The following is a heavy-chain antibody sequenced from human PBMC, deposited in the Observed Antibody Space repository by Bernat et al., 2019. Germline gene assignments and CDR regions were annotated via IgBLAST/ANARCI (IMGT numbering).Heavy chain of an antibody. CDR3: ARGRDSSNHLDY. V-gene: IGHV1-8*01. CDR2: MNPNSGNT. J-gene: IGHJ4*02. CDR1: GYTFTSFD. D-gene: IGHD6-13*01. Sequence: QVQLVQSGAEVKKPGASVKVSCKASGYTFTSFDINWVRQAAGQGPEWMGWMNPNSGNTGYAQKFQGRVTMTRDTPTNTAYMDLSSLTSEDTAVYYCARGRDSSNHLDYWGQGTLLTVSS.